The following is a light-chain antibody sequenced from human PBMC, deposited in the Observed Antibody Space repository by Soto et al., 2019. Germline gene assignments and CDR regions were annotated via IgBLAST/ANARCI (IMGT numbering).Light chain of an antibody. CDR1: SSNIGKNY. CDR2: ENN. V-gene: IGLV1-51*02. J-gene: IGLJ1*01. CDR3: GAWDSSLRAVYV. Sequence: QSELTQPPSVSAAPGQKVTISCSGSSSNIGKNYVSWYQPLPGTAPKLLIYENNKRPSGIPDRFSGSKSGTSATLCITGLQTGDEAEYYCGAWDSSLRAVYVFGTGTKLTVL.